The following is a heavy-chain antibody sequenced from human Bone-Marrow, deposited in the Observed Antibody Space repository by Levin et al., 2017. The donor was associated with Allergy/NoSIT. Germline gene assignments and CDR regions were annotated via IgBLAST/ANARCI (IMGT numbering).Heavy chain of an antibody. Sequence: GGSLRLSCAASGFTFSSYAMSWVRQAPGKGLEWVSAISGSGGSTYYADSVKGRFTISRDNSKNTLYLQMNSLRAEDTAVYYCAKEGPVVGATTGAISDYWGQGTLVTVSS. D-gene: IGHD1-26*01. CDR2: ISGSGGST. CDR1: GFTFSSYA. V-gene: IGHV3-23*01. CDR3: AKEGPVVGATTGAISDY. J-gene: IGHJ4*02.